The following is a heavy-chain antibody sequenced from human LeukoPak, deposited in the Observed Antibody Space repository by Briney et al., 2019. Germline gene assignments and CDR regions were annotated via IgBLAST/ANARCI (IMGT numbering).Heavy chain of an antibody. CDR3: ARAPAACSSTSCYDNWFDP. CDR2: INHNSGGT. V-gene: IGHV1-2*02. Sequence: GASVKVSCKASGYTFTGYYMHWVRQAPGKGLEWMGWINHNSGGTNYAQKFQGRVTMTRDTSISTAYMELSRLRSDDTAVYYCARAPAACSSTSCYDNWFDPWGQGTLVTVSS. D-gene: IGHD2-2*01. J-gene: IGHJ5*02. CDR1: GYTFTGYY.